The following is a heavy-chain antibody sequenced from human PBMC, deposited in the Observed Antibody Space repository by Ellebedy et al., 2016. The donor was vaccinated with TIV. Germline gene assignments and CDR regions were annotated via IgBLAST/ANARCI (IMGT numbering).Heavy chain of an antibody. Sequence: GGSLRLSCATSGFTFSIYAMTWVRQAPGKGLEWVSTSGGGEDLFYADSVAGRFIISRDDSKSTLYLQMNTLRADDTAVYFCAKDNWAQVAIDGFDIWGQGTMVTVSS. CDR3: AKDNWAQVAIDGFDI. D-gene: IGHD7-27*01. CDR1: GFTFSIYA. V-gene: IGHV3-23*01. CDR2: TSGGGEDL. J-gene: IGHJ3*02.